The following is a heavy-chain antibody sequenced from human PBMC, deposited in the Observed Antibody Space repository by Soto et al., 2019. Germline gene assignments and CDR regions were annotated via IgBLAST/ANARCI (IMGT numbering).Heavy chain of an antibody. J-gene: IGHJ1*01. D-gene: IGHD6-13*01. Sequence: EVQLLESGGGLVQPGGSLRLACAASGFTFSSYAMSWVRQAPGKGLEWVSSISGNGGTTDYADSVKGRFTISRDNSKNTLYLQVNSLRVEDTAVYYCATDDKTCSSRLTEFLPHWGQGTLVTVSS. CDR3: ATDDKTCSSRLTEFLPH. CDR1: GFTFSSYA. CDR2: ISGNGGTT. V-gene: IGHV3-23*01.